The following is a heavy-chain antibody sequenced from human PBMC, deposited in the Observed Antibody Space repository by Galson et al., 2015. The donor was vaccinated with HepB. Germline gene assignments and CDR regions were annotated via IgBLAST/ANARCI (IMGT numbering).Heavy chain of an antibody. CDR2: MHPNSGST. D-gene: IGHD2-2*01. CDR1: GDTFTTYD. Sequence: SVKVSCKASGDTFTTYDINWVRQAPGQGLEWMGWMHPNSGSTGYAQRFQGRVAMTRNTSISTAYMELSGLRVGDTAVYYCARDFLRGSRLDYWGQGTLVTVSS. V-gene: IGHV1-8*01. J-gene: IGHJ4*02. CDR3: ARDFLRGSRLDY.